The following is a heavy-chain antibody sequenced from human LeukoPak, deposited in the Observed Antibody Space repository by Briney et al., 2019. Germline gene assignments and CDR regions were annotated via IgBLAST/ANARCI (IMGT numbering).Heavy chain of an antibody. CDR2: INTYNGNT. V-gene: IGHV1-18*01. CDR3: ARDLVDGVGAPGAY. CDR1: GYTFTNYG. Sequence: ASVKVSCKASGYTFTNYGITWMRQAPGQGLEWMGWINTYNGNTNYAQKLQGRVTITTDTSTSTAYMELRSLRSDDTAVFYCARDLVDGVGAPGAYWGQGTLVTVSS. D-gene: IGHD1-26*01. J-gene: IGHJ4*02.